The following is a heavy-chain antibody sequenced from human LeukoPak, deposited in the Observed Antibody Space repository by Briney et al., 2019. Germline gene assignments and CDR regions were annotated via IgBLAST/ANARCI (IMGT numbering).Heavy chain of an antibody. V-gene: IGHV1-69*05. Sequence: SVKVSCKASGGTFSSYAISWVRQAPGQGLEWMGGIIPIFGTANYAQKFQGRVTMTTDTSTSTAYMELRSLRSDDTAVYYCARDHCSSTSCYSGVPDYWGQGTLVTVSS. J-gene: IGHJ4*02. CDR3: ARDHCSSTSCYSGVPDY. CDR2: IIPIFGTA. CDR1: GGTFSSYA. D-gene: IGHD2-2*01.